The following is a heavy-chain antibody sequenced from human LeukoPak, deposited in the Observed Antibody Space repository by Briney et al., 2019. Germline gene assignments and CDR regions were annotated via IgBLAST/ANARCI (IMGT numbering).Heavy chain of an antibody. J-gene: IGHJ4*02. CDR1: GGSISSSSYY. V-gene: IGHV4-39*01. CDR3: ARALGWFGEFFDY. Sequence: PSETLSLTCTVSGGSISSSSYYWGWIRQPPGKGLEWIGSIYYSGSTYYNPSLKSRVTISVDTSKNQFSLKLSSVTAADTAVYYCARALGWFGEFFDYWGQGTLVTVSS. D-gene: IGHD3-10*01. CDR2: IYYSGST.